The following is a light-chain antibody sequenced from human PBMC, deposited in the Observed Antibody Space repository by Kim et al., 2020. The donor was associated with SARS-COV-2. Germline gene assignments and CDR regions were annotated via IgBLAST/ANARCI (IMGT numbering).Light chain of an antibody. CDR1: QTVTRSY. V-gene: IGKV3-20*01. CDR3: QQYGSSSYT. Sequence: EIVLTQSPGTLSLFPGERVTLSCRASQTVTRSYLAWYQQKPGQAPRLLIYGTSSRATDIPDRFSGSGSGTDFTHTISRLEPEDFAVYYCQQYGSSSYTFGQGTKLEI. CDR2: GTS. J-gene: IGKJ2*01.